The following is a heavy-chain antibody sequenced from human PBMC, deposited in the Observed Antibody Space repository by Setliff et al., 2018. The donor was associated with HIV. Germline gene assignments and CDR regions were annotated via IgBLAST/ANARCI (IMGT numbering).Heavy chain of an antibody. D-gene: IGHD5-18*01. CDR1: GFTFTTHA. CDR3: TRDKGYAFDI. V-gene: IGHV3-49*04. CDR2: IRSKAYGGTT. J-gene: IGHJ3*02. Sequence: GGSLRLSCAASGFTFTTHAMTWVRQAPGKGLEWVGFIRSKAYGGTTEYAASVKDRFTVSRDDSKSIAYLQINSLKTEDTAVYYCTRDKGYAFDIWGQGTMVTVSS.